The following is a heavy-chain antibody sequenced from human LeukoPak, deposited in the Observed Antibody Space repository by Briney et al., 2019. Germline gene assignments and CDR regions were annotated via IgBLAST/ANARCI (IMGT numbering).Heavy chain of an antibody. Sequence: ASVKVSCKASGYTFTSYGISWVRQAPGQGLEWMGWISAYNGNTNYAQKLQGRVTMTTDTSTSTAYMELRSLRSDDTAVYYCARDTVRYYDSSGYYWEYCDYWGQGTLVTVSS. CDR3: ARDTVRYYDSSGYYWEYCDY. D-gene: IGHD3-22*01. CDR1: GYTFTSYG. J-gene: IGHJ4*02. CDR2: ISAYNGNT. V-gene: IGHV1-18*01.